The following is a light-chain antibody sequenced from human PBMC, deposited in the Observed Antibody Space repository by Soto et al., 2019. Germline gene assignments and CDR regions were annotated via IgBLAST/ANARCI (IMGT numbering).Light chain of an antibody. CDR2: GAS. Sequence: EIVLTQSPGTLSLSPGERATLSCRASQSVSSNYLAWYQQKPGQAPRLLIYGASSRATGIPDRFNGSGSGTDFTLTLSRLEPEDFAVYYCQRYGTSPDTFGQGTKLEIK. J-gene: IGKJ2*01. CDR3: QRYGTSPDT. CDR1: QSVSSNY. V-gene: IGKV3-20*01.